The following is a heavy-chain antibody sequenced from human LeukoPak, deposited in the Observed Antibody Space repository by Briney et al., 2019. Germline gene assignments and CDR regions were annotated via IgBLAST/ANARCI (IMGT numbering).Heavy chain of an antibody. CDR3: AREGADYYDSSGYYVVTDAFDI. D-gene: IGHD3-22*01. Sequence: ASVKVSCKASGYTFTSYYMHWVRQAPGQGLEWMGIINPSDGSTSYAQKFQGRVTMTRDMSTSTVYMELSSLRSEDTAVYYCAREGADYYDSSGYYVVTDAFDIWGQGTMVTVSS. CDR1: GYTFTSYY. V-gene: IGHV1-46*01. CDR2: INPSDGST. J-gene: IGHJ3*02.